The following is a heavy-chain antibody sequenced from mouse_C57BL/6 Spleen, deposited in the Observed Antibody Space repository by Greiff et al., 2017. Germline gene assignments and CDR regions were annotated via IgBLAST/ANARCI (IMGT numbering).Heavy chain of an antibody. CDR1: GFNIKDYY. D-gene: IGHD2-3*01. CDR2: IDPEDGDT. CDR3: TTVYDGYYVAWFAY. J-gene: IGHJ3*01. Sequence: EVQLQQSGAELVRPGASVKLSCTASGFNIKDYYMHWVKQRPEQGLGWIGRIDPEDGDTESAPKFQGKATMTADTSSNTAYLQLSSLTSEDTAVYYCTTVYDGYYVAWFAYWGQGTLVTVSA. V-gene: IGHV14-1*01.